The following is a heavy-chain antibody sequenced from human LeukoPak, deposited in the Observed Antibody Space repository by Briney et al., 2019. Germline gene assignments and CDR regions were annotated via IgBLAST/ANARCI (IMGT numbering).Heavy chain of an antibody. V-gene: IGHV3-21*01. CDR1: GFTFSSYS. CDR3: AKHESGSHYYDSSGPFQH. Sequence: PGGSLRLSCAASGFTFSSYSMNWVRQAPGKGLEWVSSISSSSSYIYYADSVKGRFTISRDNAKNSLYLQMNSLRAEDTAVYYCAKHESGSHYYDSSGPFQHWGRGTLVTVSS. D-gene: IGHD3-22*01. J-gene: IGHJ1*01. CDR2: ISSSSSYI.